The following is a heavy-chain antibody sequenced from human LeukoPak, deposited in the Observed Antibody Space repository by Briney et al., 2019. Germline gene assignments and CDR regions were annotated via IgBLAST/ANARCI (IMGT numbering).Heavy chain of an antibody. CDR1: GYSISRSGYY. J-gene: IGHJ4*02. D-gene: IGHD1-26*01. CDR3: ARRVGGTSFRDY. Sequence: SETLSLTCTVSGYSISRSGYYWGWIRQPPGKGLEWIGNIYHSGSTYYNPSLESRVTISVDTSKNQFSLKLTSVTAADTAVYYWARRVGGTSFRDYWGQGTLVTVPS. V-gene: IGHV4-38-2*02. CDR2: IYHSGST.